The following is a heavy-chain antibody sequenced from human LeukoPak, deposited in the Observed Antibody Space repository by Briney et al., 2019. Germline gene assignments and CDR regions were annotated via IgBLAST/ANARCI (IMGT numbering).Heavy chain of an antibody. V-gene: IGHV1-69*13. CDR2: IIPIFGTA. CDR1: GGTFSSYA. Sequence: ASVKVSCKASGGTFSSYAISWVRQAPGQGLEWMGGIIPIFGTANYAQKFQGRVTITADESTSTAYMELSSLRSEDTAVYYCASPLTPRMYYFDYWGQGTLVTVSS. J-gene: IGHJ4*02. CDR3: ASPLTPRMYYFDY.